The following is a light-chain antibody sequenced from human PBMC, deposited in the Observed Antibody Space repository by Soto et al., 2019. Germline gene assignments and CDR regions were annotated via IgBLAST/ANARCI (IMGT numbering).Light chain of an antibody. V-gene: IGLV4-60*02. CDR1: SGHSSYI. CDR3: ETWDSKGV. CDR2: LEGSGSY. Sequence: QLVLTQSSSASASLGSSVKLTCTLSSGHSSYIIAWHQQQPGKAPRYLMKLEGSGSYNKGSGVPDRFSGSSSGADRYLIISNLQFEDEADYYCETWDSKGVFGGGTKVTVL. J-gene: IGLJ3*02.